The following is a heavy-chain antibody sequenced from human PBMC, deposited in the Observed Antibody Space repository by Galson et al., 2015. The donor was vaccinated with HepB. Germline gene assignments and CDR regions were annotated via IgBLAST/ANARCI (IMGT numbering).Heavy chain of an antibody. CDR3: ARDFTGLYQGLTWGGTDY. CDR1: GGSISSSSYY. J-gene: IGHJ4*02. Sequence: LSLTCTVSGGSISSSSYYWGWIRQPPGKGLEWIGSIYYSGSTYYNPSLKSRVTISVDTSKNQFSLKLSSVTAADTAVYYCARDFTGLYQGLTWGGTDYWGQGTLVTVSS. V-gene: IGHV4-39*07. D-gene: IGHD7-27*01. CDR2: IYYSGST.